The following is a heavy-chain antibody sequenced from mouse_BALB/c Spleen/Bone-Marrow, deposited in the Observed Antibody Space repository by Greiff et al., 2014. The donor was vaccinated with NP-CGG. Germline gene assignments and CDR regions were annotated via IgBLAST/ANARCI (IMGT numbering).Heavy chain of an antibody. J-gene: IGHJ4*01. V-gene: IGHV14-3*02. D-gene: IGHD4-1*01. CDR3: ARWEYYAMDY. Sequence: VQLQQSGAELVKPGASVKLSCTASGFNIKDTYMHWVKQRPEQGLEWIGRIDPANGNTKYDPKFQGKATITADTSSNTAFLQLSSLASEDSAVYYCARWEYYAMDYWGQGTSVTVSS. CDR2: IDPANGNT. CDR1: GFNIKDTY.